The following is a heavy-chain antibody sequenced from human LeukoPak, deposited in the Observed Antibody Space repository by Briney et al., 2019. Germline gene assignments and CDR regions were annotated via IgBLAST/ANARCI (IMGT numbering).Heavy chain of an antibody. CDR1: GFTFSSYA. J-gene: IGHJ4*02. D-gene: IGHD6-19*01. V-gene: IGHV3-30-3*02. CDR2: ISYDGGNK. Sequence: GGSLRLSCAGSGFTFSSYAVHWVRQAPGKGLEWVAAISYDGGNKYYVDSVQGRFTISRDSSRNTLHLQMNSLRAEDTAVYYCANEAVAGNGDYWGQGTLVTVSS. CDR3: ANEAVAGNGDY.